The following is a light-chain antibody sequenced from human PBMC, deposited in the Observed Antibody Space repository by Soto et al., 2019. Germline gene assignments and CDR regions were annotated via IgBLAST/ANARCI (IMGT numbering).Light chain of an antibody. Sequence: DIHMTQSPSTLSASVGARVTITCRASQSISIWLAWYQQKPGKAPNLLIYKTSSLETGVPPRFSGSGSGTEFTLTISSLQPDDCATYYCQRWHDYSWTFGQGTKVEVK. CDR3: QRWHDYSWT. CDR1: QSISIW. CDR2: KTS. J-gene: IGKJ1*01. V-gene: IGKV1-5*03.